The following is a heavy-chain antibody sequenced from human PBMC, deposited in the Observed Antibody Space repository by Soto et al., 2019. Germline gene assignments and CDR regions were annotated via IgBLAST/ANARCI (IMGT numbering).Heavy chain of an antibody. CDR1: GGSISSGGYY. J-gene: IGHJ5*02. Sequence: SETLSLTCTVSGGSISSGGYYWSWIRQHPGKGLEWIGYIYYSGSTYYNPSLKSRVTISVDTSKNQFSLKLSSVTAADTAVYYCARGGVVPAAIRPPPFDPWGQGTLVTVSS. D-gene: IGHD2-2*02. CDR2: IYYSGST. V-gene: IGHV4-31*03. CDR3: ARGGVVPAAIRPPPFDP.